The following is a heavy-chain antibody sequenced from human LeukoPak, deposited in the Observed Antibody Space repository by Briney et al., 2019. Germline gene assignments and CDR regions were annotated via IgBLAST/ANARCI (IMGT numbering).Heavy chain of an antibody. CDR2: INPNSGGT. V-gene: IGHV1-2*02. CDR3: AKDHTIRSFDS. Sequence: ASVNVSCKASGYTFTGYYMHWVRHAPGQGLEWMGWINPNSGGTNYAQKFQGRVTMTRDRSISTAYMELSRLRSDDTAVYYCAKDHTIRSFDSWGQGTLVTVSS. J-gene: IGHJ4*02. CDR1: GYTFTGYY. D-gene: IGHD1-14*01.